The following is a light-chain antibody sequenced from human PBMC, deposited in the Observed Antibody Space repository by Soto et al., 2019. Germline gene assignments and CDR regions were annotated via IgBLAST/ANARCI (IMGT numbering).Light chain of an antibody. CDR2: EVS. V-gene: IGLV2-14*01. CDR1: SSDVGGYNY. CDR3: SSYTTSNTFV. J-gene: IGLJ7*01. Sequence: QSVLTQPASVSGSLGQSITISCTGTSSDVGGYNYVSWYQQNPGKAPKLIIYEVSHRPSGISGRFSGSKSGNTASLTISGLQAGDEVDYYCSSYTTSNTFVFGTGTQLTVL.